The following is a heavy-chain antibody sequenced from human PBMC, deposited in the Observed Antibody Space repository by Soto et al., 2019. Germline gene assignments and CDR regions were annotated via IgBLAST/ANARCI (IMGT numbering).Heavy chain of an antibody. D-gene: IGHD6-13*01. CDR2: ISYDGSNK. CDR1: GFTFSSYA. J-gene: IGHJ1*01. CDR3: ATEDMPAAGPTPHT. Sequence: GGSLRLSCAASGFTFSSYAMHWVRQAPGKGLEWVAVISYDGSNKYYADSVKGRFTISRDNSKNTLYLQMNSLRPEDTAVYYCATEDMPAAGPTPHTWGLGTLVTVSS. V-gene: IGHV3-30-3*01.